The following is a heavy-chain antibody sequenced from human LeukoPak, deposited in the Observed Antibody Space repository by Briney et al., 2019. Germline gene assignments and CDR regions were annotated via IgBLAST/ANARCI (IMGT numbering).Heavy chain of an antibody. CDR2: IYSGGST. Sequence: PGGSLRLSCAASGFTVSSNYMSWVRQAPGKGLEWVSVIYSGGSTYYADSVKGRFTISRDNSKNTLYLQMNSLGAEDTAVYYCARDHRSYYGSGSFPSYGMDVWGKGTTVTVSS. CDR1: GFTVSSNY. J-gene: IGHJ6*04. D-gene: IGHD3-10*01. V-gene: IGHV3-53*01. CDR3: ARDHRSYYGSGSFPSYGMDV.